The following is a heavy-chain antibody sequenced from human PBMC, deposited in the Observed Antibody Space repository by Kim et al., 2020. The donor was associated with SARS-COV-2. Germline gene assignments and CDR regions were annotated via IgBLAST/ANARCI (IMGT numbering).Heavy chain of an antibody. Sequence: YADSVKGRFPISRDNAKNSLYLQMNSLRAEDTAVYYCARDQTTHYYYMDVWGKGTTVTVSS. V-gene: IGHV3-11*01. J-gene: IGHJ6*03. D-gene: IGHD1-7*01. CDR3: ARDQTTHYYYMDV.